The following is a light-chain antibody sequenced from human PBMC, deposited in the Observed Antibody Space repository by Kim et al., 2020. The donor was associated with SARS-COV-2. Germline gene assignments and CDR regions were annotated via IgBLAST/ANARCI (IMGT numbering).Light chain of an antibody. CDR3: QQYNNWPL. V-gene: IGKV3-15*01. J-gene: IGKJ1*01. CDR2: GAS. Sequence: CVPPGERATLAGRASQSVSTSLAWYQQKPGQAPSLPCYGASTRATDVQARFSGSGSGTEFTLTISSRQYEYFEVYYCQQYNNWPLFGQGTKVDIK. CDR1: QSVSTS.